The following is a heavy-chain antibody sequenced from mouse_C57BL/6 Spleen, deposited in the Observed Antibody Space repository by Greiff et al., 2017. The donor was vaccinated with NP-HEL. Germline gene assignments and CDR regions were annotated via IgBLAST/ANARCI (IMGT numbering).Heavy chain of an antibody. V-gene: IGHV1-81*01. CDR2: IYPRSGNT. J-gene: IGHJ2*01. D-gene: IGHD1-1*01. CDR1: GYTFTSYG. CDR3: ARDYGSSYYFDY. Sequence: VKLMESGAELARPGASVKLSCKASGYTFTSYGISWVKQRTGQGLEWIGEIYPRSGNTYYNEKFKGKATLTADKSSSTAYMELRSLTSEDSAVYFCARDYGSSYYFDYWGQGTTLTVSS.